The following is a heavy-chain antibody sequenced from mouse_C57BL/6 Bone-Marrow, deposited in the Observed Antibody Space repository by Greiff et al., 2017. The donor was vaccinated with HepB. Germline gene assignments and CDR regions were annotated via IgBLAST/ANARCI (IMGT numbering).Heavy chain of an antibody. CDR1: GYTLTSYG. Sequence: VQLQQSGAELARPGASVKLSCKASGYTLTSYGISWVKQRTGQGLEWIGEIYPRSGNTYYNEKFKGKATLTADKSSSTAYMELRSLTSEDSAVYFCARSLYYGGTGYYAMDYWGQGTSVTVSS. D-gene: IGHD1-1*01. V-gene: IGHV1-81*01. CDR3: ARSLYYGGTGYYAMDY. J-gene: IGHJ4*01. CDR2: IYPRSGNT.